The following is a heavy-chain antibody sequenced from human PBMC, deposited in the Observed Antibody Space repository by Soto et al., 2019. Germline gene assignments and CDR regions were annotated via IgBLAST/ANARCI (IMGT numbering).Heavy chain of an antibody. J-gene: IGHJ6*02. V-gene: IGHV1-69*02. CDR3: ARVGYSYGPYGMDV. CDR2: IIPILGIA. Sequence: AASVKVSCKASGGTFSSYTISWVRQAPGQGLEWMGRIIPILGIANYAQKFQGRVTITADKSMSTAYMELSRLRSDDTAVYYCARVGYSYGPYGMDVWGQGTTVTVSS. CDR1: GGTFSSYT. D-gene: IGHD5-18*01.